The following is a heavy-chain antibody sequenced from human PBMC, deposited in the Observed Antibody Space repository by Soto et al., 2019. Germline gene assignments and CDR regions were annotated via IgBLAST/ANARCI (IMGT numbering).Heavy chain of an antibody. CDR3: ARDNPLCMAARPGGGMDV. J-gene: IGHJ6*02. V-gene: IGHV3-48*03. CDR1: GFTFSSYA. CDR2: ISSSDSTM. Sequence: GGSLRLSCVASGFTFSSYAMNWVRQAPGKGLEWVSYISSSDSTMYYVDSVKGRLSISRDNAKNSLCLQMNSLRAEERAIYYCARDNPLCMAARPGGGMDVWGQGTTLTV. D-gene: IGHD6-6*01.